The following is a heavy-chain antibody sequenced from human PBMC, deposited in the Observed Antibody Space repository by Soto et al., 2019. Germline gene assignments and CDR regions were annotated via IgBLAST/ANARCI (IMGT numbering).Heavy chain of an antibody. Sequence: EVQLVESGGGLVQPGGSLRLSCAASGFTVSSNYMSWVRQTPEKGLEWVSVMNSDGSTYYADSVKGRFIISRDNSKNTLYLQMNNVRAEDTAVYYCARDGGYFDYSFDSWGQGTLVTVSS. CDR1: GFTVSSNY. J-gene: IGHJ4*02. D-gene: IGHD3-9*01. CDR3: ARDGGYFDYSFDS. CDR2: MNSDGST. V-gene: IGHV3-66*01.